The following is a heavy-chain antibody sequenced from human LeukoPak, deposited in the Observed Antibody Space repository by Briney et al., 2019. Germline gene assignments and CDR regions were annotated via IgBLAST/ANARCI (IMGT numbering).Heavy chain of an antibody. D-gene: IGHD3-10*01. V-gene: IGHV4-59*01. CDR1: GGSISSYY. J-gene: IGHJ5*02. CDR3: ARVTMVRGVIIRPGIYWFDP. CDR2: IYYSGST. Sequence: KPSETLSLTCTVSGGSISSYYWSWIRQPPGKGLEWIGYIYYSGSTNYNPSLKSRVTISVDTSKNQFSLKLSSVTAADTAVYYCARVTMVRGVIIRPGIYWFDPWGQGTLVTVSS.